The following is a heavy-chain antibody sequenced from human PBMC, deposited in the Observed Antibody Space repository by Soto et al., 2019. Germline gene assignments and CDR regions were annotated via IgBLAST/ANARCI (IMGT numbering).Heavy chain of an antibody. J-gene: IGHJ5*02. CDR3: ARAPTGSTVTTNWFDP. CDR2: IYYSGST. V-gene: IGHV4-30-4*01. D-gene: IGHD4-4*01. Sequence: SETLSLTCTVAGDSLSSGDCYWSWLRQPPGKGLEWIGYIYYSGSTYYNPSLRSRVTISVDTSKNQFSLKLSSVTATDTAVYYCARAPTGSTVTTNWFDPWGQGTQVTVSS. CDR1: GDSLSSGDCY.